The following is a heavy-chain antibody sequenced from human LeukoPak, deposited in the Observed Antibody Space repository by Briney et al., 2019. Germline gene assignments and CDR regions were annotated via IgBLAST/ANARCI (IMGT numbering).Heavy chain of an antibody. D-gene: IGHD3-3*01. CDR1: GFTFSSYA. CDR3: AKGQTYYDFWSGHYRPHYFDY. J-gene: IGHJ4*02. CDR2: ISGSGGST. Sequence: GGSLRLSCAASGFTFSSYAMSWVRQAPGRGLEWVSAISGSGGSTYYADSVKGRFTISRDNSKNTLYLQMNSLRAEDTAVYYCAKGQTYYDFWSGHYRPHYFDYWGQGTLVTVSS. V-gene: IGHV3-23*01.